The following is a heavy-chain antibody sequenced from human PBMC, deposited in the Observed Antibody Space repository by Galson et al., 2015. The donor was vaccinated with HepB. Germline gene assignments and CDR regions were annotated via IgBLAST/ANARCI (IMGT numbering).Heavy chain of an antibody. CDR1: GFTFSSYA. D-gene: IGHD3-16*01. CDR3: AREGATDAFDI. Sequence: SLRLSCAASGFTFSSYAMHWVRQAPGKGLEWVAVISYDGSNKYYADSVKGRFTISRDNSKNTLYLQMNSQRAEDTAVYYCAREGATDAFDIWGQGTMVTVSS. CDR2: ISYDGSNK. J-gene: IGHJ3*02. V-gene: IGHV3-30*04.